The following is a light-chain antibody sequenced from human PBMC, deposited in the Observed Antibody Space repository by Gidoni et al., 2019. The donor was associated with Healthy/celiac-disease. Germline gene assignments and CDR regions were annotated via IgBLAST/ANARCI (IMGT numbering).Light chain of an antibody. CDR2: KAS. CDR1: QSISSW. Sequence: DIQMTQSPYTLSASVGDRVTITCRASQSISSWLAWYQQKPGKAPKLLIYKASSLESGVPSRFSGSGSGTEFTLTISSLQPDDFATYYCQQYNSYRFPFGPGTKVDIK. V-gene: IGKV1-5*03. J-gene: IGKJ3*01. CDR3: QQYNSYRFP.